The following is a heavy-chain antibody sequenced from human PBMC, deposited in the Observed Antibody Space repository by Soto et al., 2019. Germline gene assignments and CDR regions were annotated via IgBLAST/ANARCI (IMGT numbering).Heavy chain of an antibody. CDR2: IYYSGST. Sequence: QVQLQESGPGLVKPSETLSLTCTVSGGSVSSGSYYWSWIRQPPGKGLEWIGYIYYSGSTNYNPSQKSRVTISVDTSKNQFSLKLSSVTAADTAVYYCARGIEGWYQGRYYYGMDVWGQGTTVTVSS. D-gene: IGHD6-19*01. J-gene: IGHJ6*02. V-gene: IGHV4-61*01. CDR1: GGSVSSGSYY. CDR3: ARGIEGWYQGRYYYGMDV.